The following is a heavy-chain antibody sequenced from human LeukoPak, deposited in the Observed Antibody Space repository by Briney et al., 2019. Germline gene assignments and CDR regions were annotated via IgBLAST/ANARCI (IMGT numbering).Heavy chain of an antibody. D-gene: IGHD3-10*01. CDR2: IRYDGSNK. Sequence: GGSLRLSCAASGFTFSSYGMHWVRQAPGKGLEWVAFIRYDGSNKYYADSVKGRFTISRDNSKNTLYLQMNSLRAEDTAVYYCAKGLWFGEPYPLPFDYWGQGTLVTVSS. CDR1: GFTFSSYG. V-gene: IGHV3-30*02. J-gene: IGHJ4*02. CDR3: AKGLWFGEPYPLPFDY.